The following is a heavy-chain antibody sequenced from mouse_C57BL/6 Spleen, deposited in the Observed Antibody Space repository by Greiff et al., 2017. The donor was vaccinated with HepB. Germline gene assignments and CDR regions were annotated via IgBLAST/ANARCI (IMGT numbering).Heavy chain of an antibody. CDR3: ARSGLRRYAMDY. CDR1: GYAFTNYL. Sequence: QVQLQQSGAELVRPGTSVKVSCKASGYAFTNYLIEWVKQRPGQGLEWIGVINPGSGGTNYNEKFKGKATLTADKSSSTAYMQLSSLTSEDSAVYFCARSGLRRYAMDYWGQGTSVTVSS. V-gene: IGHV1-54*01. D-gene: IGHD2-12*01. CDR2: INPGSGGT. J-gene: IGHJ4*01.